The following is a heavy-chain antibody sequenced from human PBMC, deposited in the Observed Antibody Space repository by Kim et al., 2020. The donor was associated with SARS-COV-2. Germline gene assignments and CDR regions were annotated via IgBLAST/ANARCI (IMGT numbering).Heavy chain of an antibody. J-gene: IGHJ3*02. CDR3: ARREGTRPFDI. CDR1: GYRFTNYW. Sequence: GESLKISCKGSGYRFTNYWIGWVRQMPGKGLEWMWIIYPGDSDTRYSPTFQGQVPIPADKSISTAYLQWSSLEASDSAMYFCARREGTRPFDIWGQGTMVTVSS. CDR2: IYPGDSDT. V-gene: IGHV5-51*01.